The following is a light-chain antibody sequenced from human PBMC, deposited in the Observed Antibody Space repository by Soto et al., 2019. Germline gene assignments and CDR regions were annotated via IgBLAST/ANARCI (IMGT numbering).Light chain of an antibody. CDR3: NSYTSKSTGV. V-gene: IGLV2-14*01. CDR2: EVS. Sequence: QSALTQPASVSGSPGQSITISCTGTSSDVGGYNYVSWYQQHPGKAPKLINYEVSNRPSGVSNRFSGSKSGNTASLTISGLQAEDEADYYCNSYTSKSTGVFGTGTKVTVL. CDR1: SSDVGGYNY. J-gene: IGLJ1*01.